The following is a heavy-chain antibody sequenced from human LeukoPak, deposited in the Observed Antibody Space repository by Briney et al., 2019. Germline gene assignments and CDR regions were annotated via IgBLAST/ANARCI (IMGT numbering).Heavy chain of an antibody. J-gene: IGHJ4*02. CDR3: ARLDSIHLITY. Sequence: SETLSLTCTVSGGSISSHYWGWIRQPPGKGLEWIGYIYYSGSTNYNPSLKSRVTISVDTSKNQFSLKLRSLTAADTAVYYCARLDSIHLITYWGQGTLVTVSS. V-gene: IGHV4-59*08. D-gene: IGHD3-16*01. CDR1: GGSISSHY. CDR2: IYYSGST.